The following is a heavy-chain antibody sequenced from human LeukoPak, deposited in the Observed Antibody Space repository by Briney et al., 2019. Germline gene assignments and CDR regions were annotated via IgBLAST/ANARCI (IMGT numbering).Heavy chain of an antibody. J-gene: IGHJ4*02. Sequence: GGSLRLSCAASGFTFSSYWMSWVRQAPGKGLEWVANIKQDGSEKYYVDPVKGRFTISRDNAKNSLYLQMNSLRAEDTAVYYCAREDIVATHYFDYWGQGTLVTVSS. CDR1: GFTFSSYW. V-gene: IGHV3-7*01. D-gene: IGHD5-12*01. CDR2: IKQDGSEK. CDR3: AREDIVATHYFDY.